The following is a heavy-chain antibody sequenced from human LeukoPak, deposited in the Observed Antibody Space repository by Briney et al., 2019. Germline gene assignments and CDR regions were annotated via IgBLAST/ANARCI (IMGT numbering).Heavy chain of an antibody. CDR1: RFTFSNYA. Sequence: PGASLRLSCAASRFTFSNYALSWVGQAQGKGLEWVSAITGGGSGIYYADSMKSRFTISRDNSKNTLYLQINSLRAEDTAVYYCAKWGDYHVLTGYYVSDYWGQGILVTVSS. CDR3: AKWGDYHVLTGYYVSDY. V-gene: IGHV3-23*01. CDR2: ITGGGSGI. D-gene: IGHD3-9*01. J-gene: IGHJ4*02.